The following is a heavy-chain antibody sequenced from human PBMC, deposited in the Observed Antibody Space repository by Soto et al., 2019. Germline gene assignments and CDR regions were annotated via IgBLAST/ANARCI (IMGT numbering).Heavy chain of an antibody. D-gene: IGHD2-2*01. CDR2: ISGTGVPT. V-gene: IGHV3-23*01. CDR3: AKSFCSSSSCFFLWVDP. Sequence: VGSLRLSGAASGFDFSSYAMSWVRQAPGKGLECISLISGTGVPTLYAESVKGRFSVSRDNSKDTLFLEMNNLGVDDTAMYYCAKSFCSSSSCFFLWVDPWGPGTLVTVSS. CDR1: GFDFSSYA. J-gene: IGHJ5*02.